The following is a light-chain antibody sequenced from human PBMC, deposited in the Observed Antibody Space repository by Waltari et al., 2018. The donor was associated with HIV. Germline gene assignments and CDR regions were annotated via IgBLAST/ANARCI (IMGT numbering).Light chain of an antibody. CDR2: WAS. J-gene: IGKJ4*01. V-gene: IGKV4-1*01. Sequence: INCKSSQSVLYSSNNKNYLAWYQQKPGQPPKLLIYWASTRESGVPDRFSGGGSGTEFTLTISSLQAEDVAVYYCQQYHTFPLTFGGGTKVEIK. CDR1: QSVLYSSNNKNY. CDR3: QQYHTFPLT.